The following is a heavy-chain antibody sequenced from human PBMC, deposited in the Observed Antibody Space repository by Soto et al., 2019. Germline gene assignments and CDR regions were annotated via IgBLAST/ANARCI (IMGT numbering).Heavy chain of an antibody. CDR1: GYTFTSYG. CDR3: ASSKLMVYAIPGYYGMDV. CDR2: ISAYNGNT. Sequence: ASVKVSCKASGYTFTSYGISWVRQAPGQGLEWMGWISAYNGNTSYAQKLQGRVTMTTDTSTSTAYMELRSLRSDDTAVYYCASSKLMVYAIPGYYGMDVWGQGTTVTVSS. J-gene: IGHJ6*02. V-gene: IGHV1-18*01. D-gene: IGHD2-8*01.